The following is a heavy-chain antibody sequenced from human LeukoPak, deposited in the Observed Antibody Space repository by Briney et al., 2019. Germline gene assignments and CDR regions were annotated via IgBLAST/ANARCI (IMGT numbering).Heavy chain of an antibody. D-gene: IGHD2-2*01. V-gene: IGHV4-38-2*01. J-gene: IGHJ4*02. CDR1: GYIITSGYY. Sequence: SETLSLTCAVSGYIITSGYYRGWIRQPPGKGLEWIGSIYHSGSTYYNPSLKTRVTISVDTSKNQFSLKLSSVTAADTAVYYCARLYLRDHCSSTSCYGLYFDYWGQGTLVTVSS. CDR2: IYHSGST. CDR3: ARLYLRDHCSSTSCYGLYFDY.